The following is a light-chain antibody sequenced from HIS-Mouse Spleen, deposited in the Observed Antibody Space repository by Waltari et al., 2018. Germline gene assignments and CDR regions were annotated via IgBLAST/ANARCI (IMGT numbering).Light chain of an antibody. CDR2: AAS. J-gene: IGKJ3*01. Sequence: AIRMTQSPSSFSASTGDRVTITCRASQGISSYLAWYQHKPGKAPKLLIYAASTLQSGVPSRFSGSGSGTDFTLTISCLQSEDFATYYCQQYYSYRFTFGPGTKVDIK. CDR3: QQYYSYRFT. CDR1: QGISSY. V-gene: IGKV1-8*01.